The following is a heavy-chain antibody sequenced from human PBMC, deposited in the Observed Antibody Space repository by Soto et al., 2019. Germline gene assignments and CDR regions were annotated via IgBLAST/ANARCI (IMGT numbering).Heavy chain of an antibody. Sequence: KPSETLSLTCTVHGGSFIGYYWSWIRQPPGKGLEWIGEINHSGDTNYNPSLKSRISISIDTSKNQFSLTVTSVTAADTALYYCATVNTVTSYFFESWGQGTLVTVPQ. D-gene: IGHD4-17*01. CDR1: GGSFIGYY. CDR3: ATVNTVTSYFFES. J-gene: IGHJ4*01. CDR2: INHSGDT. V-gene: IGHV4-34*01.